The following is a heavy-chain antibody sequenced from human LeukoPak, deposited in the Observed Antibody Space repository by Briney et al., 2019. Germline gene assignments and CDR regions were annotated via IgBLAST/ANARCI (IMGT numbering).Heavy chain of an antibody. CDR1: GDSMDGSY. J-gene: IGHJ6*03. Sequence: PSETLSLTCTVSGDSMDGSYWSWIRQPPGKGLEWMGHVYYIGSTKYSPSLKSRLTITIDTSTKKFSLTLKSVTAADTAVDYCARTGERRPHTVYYYYYMDLWGKGATVTVSS. CDR2: VYYIGST. D-gene: IGHD3-10*01. CDR3: ARTGERRPHTVYYYYYMDL. V-gene: IGHV4-59*01.